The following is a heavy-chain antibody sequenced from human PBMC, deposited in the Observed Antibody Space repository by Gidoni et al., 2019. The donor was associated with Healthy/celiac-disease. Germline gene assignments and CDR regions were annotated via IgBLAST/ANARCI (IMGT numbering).Heavy chain of an antibody. Sequence: QLQLQESGPGLVKPSQTLSLTCTVPGGSITSGDYYWSWIRQPPGKGLEWIGYISYSGSTYYNPSLKSRVTISVDTSKNQFSLKLSSVTAADTAVYYWARLVRDYYDSSGYYRWSYYYYMDVWGKGTTVTVSS. CDR2: ISYSGST. V-gene: IGHV4-30-4*01. CDR1: GGSITSGDYY. CDR3: ARLVRDYYDSSGYYRWSYYYYMDV. D-gene: IGHD3-22*01. J-gene: IGHJ6*03.